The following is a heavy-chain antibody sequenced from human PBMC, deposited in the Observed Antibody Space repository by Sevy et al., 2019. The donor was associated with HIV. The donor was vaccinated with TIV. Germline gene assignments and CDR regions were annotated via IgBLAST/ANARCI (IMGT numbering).Heavy chain of an antibody. CDR1: XXXFSNAX. CDR2: IKSKTDGGTT. Sequence: GGSLRLSCAXXXXXFSNAXMXWVRQAPGKGLEWVGRIKSKTDGGTTDYAAPVKGRFTISRDDSKNTLYLQMNSLKTXDTAVXXCTXGXXWFGELLXXYXXXXXQGTLVTVSS. CDR3: TXGXXWFGELLXXYXXX. J-gene: IGHJ4*02. D-gene: IGHD3-10*01. V-gene: IGHV3-15*01.